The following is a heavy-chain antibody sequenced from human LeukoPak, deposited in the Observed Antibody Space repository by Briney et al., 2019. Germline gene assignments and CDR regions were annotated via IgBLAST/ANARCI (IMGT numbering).Heavy chain of an antibody. J-gene: IGHJ4*02. V-gene: IGHV1-2*02. CDR3: ARDQDSSGYYFDY. CDR2: INPKNGGT. CDR1: GYTFPGHH. D-gene: IGHD3-22*01. Sequence: ASVKVSCKASGYTFPGHHIHWVRQAPGQGLEWMGWINPKNGGTNYAQKFQGRVTMTRDTSINTAFMELSSLRSEDTAVYYCARDQDSSGYYFDYWGQGTLVTVSS.